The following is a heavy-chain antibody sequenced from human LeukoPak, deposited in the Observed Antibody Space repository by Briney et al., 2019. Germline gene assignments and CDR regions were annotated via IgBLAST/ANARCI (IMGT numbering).Heavy chain of an antibody. Sequence: GGSLRLSCAASGFTFSSYWMSWVRQAPGKGLEWVANIKQDGSEKYYVDSVKGRFTISRDNAKNTLYLQMNSLRAEDTAVYYYATSSGYSAGSYAFDIWGQGTMVTVSS. V-gene: IGHV3-7*01. D-gene: IGHD3-22*01. CDR1: GFTFSSYW. J-gene: IGHJ3*02. CDR3: ATSSGYSAGSYAFDI. CDR2: IKQDGSEK.